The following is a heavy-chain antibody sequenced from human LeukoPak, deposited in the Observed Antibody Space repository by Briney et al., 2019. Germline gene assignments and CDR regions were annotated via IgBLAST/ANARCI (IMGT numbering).Heavy chain of an antibody. CDR2: ISAYNGNT. CDR3: ARDLLPWYYGSGRRHYYYMDV. V-gene: IGHV1-18*01. J-gene: IGHJ6*03. CDR1: GYTFTSHG. D-gene: IGHD3-10*01. Sequence: ASVKVSCKASGYTFTSHGISWVRQAPGQGLEWMGWISAYNGNTNYAQKLQGRVTMTTDTSTSTAYMELRSLRSDDTAVYYCARDLLPWYYGSGRRHYYYMDVWGKGTTVTVSS.